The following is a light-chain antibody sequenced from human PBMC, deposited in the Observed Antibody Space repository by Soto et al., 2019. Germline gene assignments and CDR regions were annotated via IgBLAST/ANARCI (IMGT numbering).Light chain of an antibody. CDR3: QQYKSYYT. J-gene: IGKJ2*01. V-gene: IGKV1-5*01. CDR2: DAS. Sequence: DIQMTQSPSTLSASVGDRVTITCRASQSISSWLAWYQQKPGKAPKLLIYDASSLESGVPSRFSGSGSGTEFNLTISSLQPDDFATYYCQQYKSYYTFGQGTKLEIK. CDR1: QSISSW.